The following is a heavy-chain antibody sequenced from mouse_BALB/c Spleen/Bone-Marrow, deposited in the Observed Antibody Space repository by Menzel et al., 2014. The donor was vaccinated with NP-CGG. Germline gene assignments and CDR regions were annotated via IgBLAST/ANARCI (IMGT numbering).Heavy chain of an antibody. D-gene: IGHD1-1*01. Sequence: GSELVRPGASVKLSCKASGYTFTSYWMHWVRQRSGQGLEWIGNIYPGSGSTNYDEKFKNKATLTVDTSSSIAYMQLSSLTSEDSTVYYCTRGTAVWGYFDVWGAGTTVTVSS. CDR1: GYTFTSYW. CDR2: IYPGSGST. V-gene: IGHV1S22*01. CDR3: TRGTAVWGYFDV. J-gene: IGHJ1*01.